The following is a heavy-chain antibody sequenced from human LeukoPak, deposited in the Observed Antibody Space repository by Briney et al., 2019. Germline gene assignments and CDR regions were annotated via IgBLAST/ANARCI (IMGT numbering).Heavy chain of an antibody. CDR3: ARGRYFYDGRGTLFDY. V-gene: IGHV3-7*03. CDR1: AFIFSGHW. J-gene: IGHJ4*02. Sequence: GGSLRLSCEGSAFIFSGHWMNWVRQTPGKGLEWVASIKEDGSERQYVDSVKGRFSISRDNTKGSLFLQLNSLRAEDTAVYYCARGRYFYDGRGTLFDYWGQGTLVTVSS. D-gene: IGHD3-22*01. CDR2: IKEDGSER.